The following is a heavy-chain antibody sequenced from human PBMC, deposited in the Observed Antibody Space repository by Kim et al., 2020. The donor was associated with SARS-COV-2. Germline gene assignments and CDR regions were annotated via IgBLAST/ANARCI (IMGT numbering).Heavy chain of an antibody. Sequence: GGSLRLSCSAFGFTFSSYVMSWVRQAPGKGLEHVSAINTNGDSTFYADSVKGRFTISRDNSNNMLYLQMWSLRAEDTAVYYCVKDSSSWYYFDYWGQGTLVTVSS. CDR3: VKDSSSWYYFDY. CDR2: INTNGDST. V-gene: IGHV3-64D*06. J-gene: IGHJ4*02. CDR1: GFTFSSYV. D-gene: IGHD6-13*01.